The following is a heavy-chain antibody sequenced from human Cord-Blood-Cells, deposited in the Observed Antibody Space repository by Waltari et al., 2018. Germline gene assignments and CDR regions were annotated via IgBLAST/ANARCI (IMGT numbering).Heavy chain of an antibody. CDR1: GGTFSRYA. CDR2: ITPIFGTE. CDR3: ASIPYSSSSAEDY. D-gene: IGHD6-6*01. V-gene: IGHV1-69*06. Sequence: QVQLVQSGAEVKKPGSSVKVSCKASGGTFSRYAISWVRQAPGQGLEWLGVITPIFGTENYAQKFQGRVTITADKSTSTAYMELSSLRSEDTAVYYCASIPYSSSSAEDYWGQGTLVTVSS. J-gene: IGHJ4*02.